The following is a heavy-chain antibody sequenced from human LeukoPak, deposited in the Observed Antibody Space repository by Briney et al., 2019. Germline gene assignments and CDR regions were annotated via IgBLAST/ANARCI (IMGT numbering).Heavy chain of an antibody. CDR1: GFTFSSNG. V-gene: IGHV3-30*18. J-gene: IGHJ3*02. CDR3: AKPREMVTTAPAAFDI. Sequence: GGSMRLSCAASGFTFSSNGMHWVRQAPGKGLEWVAVISYDGSNKYYADSVKGRFTISRDNSKNTLYLQMNSLRAEDTAVYYCAKPREMVTTAPAAFDIWGQGTMVTVSS. CDR2: ISYDGSNK. D-gene: IGHD5-18*01.